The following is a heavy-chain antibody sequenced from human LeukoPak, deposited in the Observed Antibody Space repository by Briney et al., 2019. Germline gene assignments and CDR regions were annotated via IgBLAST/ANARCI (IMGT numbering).Heavy chain of an antibody. CDR1: GFTFSSYW. D-gene: IGHD1-26*01. Sequence: GGSLRLSCAASGFTFSSYWMSWVRQAPGKGLEWVANIKQDGSEKYYVDSVKGRFTISRDNAKNSLYLQMNSLRAEDTAVYYCASSTSGSYYLAFDIWGRGTMVTVSS. CDR2: IKQDGSEK. V-gene: IGHV3-7*01. CDR3: ASSTSGSYYLAFDI. J-gene: IGHJ3*02.